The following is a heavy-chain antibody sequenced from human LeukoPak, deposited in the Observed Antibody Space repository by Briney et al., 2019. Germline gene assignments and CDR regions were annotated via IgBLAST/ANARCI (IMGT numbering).Heavy chain of an antibody. CDR1: GGSISSSSYY. V-gene: IGHV4-39*07. J-gene: IGHJ4*02. Sequence: SETLSLTCTVSGGSISSSSYYWGWIRQPPGKGLEWIGSIYYSGSTYYNPSLKSRVTISVYTSKNQFSLKLSSVTAADTAVYYCARDPGDDFWGTDWGQGTLVTVSS. D-gene: IGHD3-3*01. CDR2: IYYSGST. CDR3: ARDPGDDFWGTD.